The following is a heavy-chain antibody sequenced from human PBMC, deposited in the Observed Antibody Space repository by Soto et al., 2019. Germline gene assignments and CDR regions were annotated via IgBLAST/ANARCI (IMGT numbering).Heavy chain of an antibody. CDR3: ASAYGDYGYDY. Sequence: PCRSLRLSCAASGFTFSNYGMHWIRQAPGKGLEWVAVIWYDGSNKYYADSVKGRFTISRDNSKNTLYLQMNSLRAKDTAVYYCASAYGDYGYDYWGLGSLVTSPQ. D-gene: IGHD4-17*01. J-gene: IGHJ4*02. CDR2: IWYDGSNK. CDR1: GFTFSNYG. V-gene: IGHV3-33*01.